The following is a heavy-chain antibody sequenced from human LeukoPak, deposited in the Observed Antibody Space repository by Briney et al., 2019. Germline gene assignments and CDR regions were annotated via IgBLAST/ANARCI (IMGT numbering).Heavy chain of an antibody. D-gene: IGHD3-10*01. V-gene: IGHV4-34*01. CDR1: GGSFSGYY. J-gene: IGHJ4*02. CDR3: ARGLAQYYGSGSYRYFDY. CDR2: INHSGST. Sequence: SETLSLTCAVSGGSFSGYYWSWIRQPPGKGLEWIGEINHSGSTNYNPSLKSRVTISVDTSKNQFSLKLSSVTAADTAVYYCARGLAQYYGSGSYRYFDYWGQGTPVTVSS.